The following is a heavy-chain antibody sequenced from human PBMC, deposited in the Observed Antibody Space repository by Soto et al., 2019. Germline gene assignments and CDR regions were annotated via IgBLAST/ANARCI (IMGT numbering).Heavy chain of an antibody. CDR3: ARDRYDFWSGFHFLFDY. Sequence: PGGSLRLSCAASGFTFSRDGMSWVRQAPGKGLEWVAVISYDGSNKYYADSVKGRFTISRDNSKNTLYLQMNSLRAEDTAVYYCARDRYDFWSGFHFLFDYWGQGTLVTVSS. V-gene: IGHV3-30*03. D-gene: IGHD3-3*01. J-gene: IGHJ4*02. CDR1: GFTFSRDG. CDR2: ISYDGSNK.